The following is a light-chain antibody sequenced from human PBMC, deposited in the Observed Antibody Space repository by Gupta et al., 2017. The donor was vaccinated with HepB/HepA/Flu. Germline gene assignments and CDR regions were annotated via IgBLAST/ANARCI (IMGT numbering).Light chain of an antibody. Sequence: EIVLSQSPATLSLSPGERATLSCRPSHRGSEYLAWYQQKPGQVPRLLIYDASSRATGIPARFSGSGSGTDFTLTISSLEPEDFAVYYCQQRSNWPRTFGQGTKVEIK. J-gene: IGKJ1*01. V-gene: IGKV3-11*01. CDR1: HRGSEY. CDR3: QQRSNWPRT. CDR2: DAS.